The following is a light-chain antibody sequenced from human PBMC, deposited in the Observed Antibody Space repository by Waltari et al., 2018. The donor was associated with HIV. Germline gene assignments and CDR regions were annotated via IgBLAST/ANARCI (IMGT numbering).Light chain of an antibody. Sequence: QSVLTQPPSASGTPGQRVPIPCSGSSSNIGSTYSYCYQPLPGTAPKLLIYRTNQRPSGVPDRFSGSKSGTSASLAITGLRSEDEADYYCAAWDDGLSGPVFGGGTKLTVL. CDR2: RTN. V-gene: IGLV1-47*01. CDR3: AAWDDGLSGPV. J-gene: IGLJ3*02. CDR1: SSNIGSTY.